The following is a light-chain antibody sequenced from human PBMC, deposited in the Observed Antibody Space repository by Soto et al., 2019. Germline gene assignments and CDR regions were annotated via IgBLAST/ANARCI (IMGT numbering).Light chain of an antibody. CDR1: SSNIGSNT. V-gene: IGLV1-44*01. CDR2: SNN. CDR3: SSYRRSLIPVV. J-gene: IGLJ2*01. Sequence: QSVLTQPPSASGTPGQRVTISCSGSSSNIGSNTVNWYQQLPGTAPKLLIYSNNQRPSGVPDRISGSKSGTSASLAISGLQSEDEGYYYCSSYRRSLIPVVFGGGAKLTVL.